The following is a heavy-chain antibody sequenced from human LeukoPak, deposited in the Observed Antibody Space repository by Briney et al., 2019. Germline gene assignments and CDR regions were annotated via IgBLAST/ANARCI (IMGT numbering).Heavy chain of an antibody. CDR3: ARAGDDDAFDI. D-gene: IGHD4-17*01. V-gene: IGHV3-64*01. J-gene: IGHJ3*02. CDR2: ISSNGGST. CDR1: GFTFSSYA. Sequence: PGGSLRLSCAASGFTFSSYAMHWVRQAPGKGLEYVSAISSNGGSTYYANSVKGRFTISRDNSKNTLYLQTGSLRAEDMAVYYCARAGDDDAFDIWGQGTMVTVSS.